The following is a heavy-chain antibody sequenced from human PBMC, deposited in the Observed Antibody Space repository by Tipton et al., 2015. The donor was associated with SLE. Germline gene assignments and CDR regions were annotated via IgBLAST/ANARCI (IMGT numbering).Heavy chain of an antibody. D-gene: IGHD4-17*01. J-gene: IGHJ4*02. CDR1: GGSISSYY. V-gene: IGHV4-59*08. CDR3: ARHAGDYAYFDS. Sequence: LRLSCTVSGGSISSYYWSWIRQPPGKGLEWIGYIYNSGSTSYNPSLKSRVTISEDTSRQQFSLRLRSLTAADTAVYYCARHAGDYAYFDSWGQGTLVTVSS. CDR2: IYNSGST.